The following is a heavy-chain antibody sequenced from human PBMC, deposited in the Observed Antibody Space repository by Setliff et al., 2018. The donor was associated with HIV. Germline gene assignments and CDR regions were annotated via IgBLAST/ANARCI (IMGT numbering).Heavy chain of an antibody. D-gene: IGHD6-13*01. CDR2: IYHSGST. Sequence: TSETLSLTCAVSGHSISSGYYWGWIRQPPGKGLEWIGSIYHSGSTYYNPSLKSRVTISLDTSKNQFSLKLSSVTAADTAVYYCARDIQAAGTGWFDPWGQGTLVTVSS. J-gene: IGHJ5*02. V-gene: IGHV4-38-2*02. CDR1: GHSISSGYY. CDR3: ARDIQAAGTGWFDP.